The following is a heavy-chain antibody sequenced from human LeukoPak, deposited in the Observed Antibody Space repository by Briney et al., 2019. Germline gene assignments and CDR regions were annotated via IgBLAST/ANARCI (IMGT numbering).Heavy chain of an antibody. J-gene: IGHJ5*02. CDR2: IKQDGSEK. CDR1: GFTFSSYW. CDR3: ARDGDTGYCYGSGSYYIPNNWFDP. Sequence: GGSLRLSCAASGFTFSSYWMSWVRQAPGKGLEWVANIKQDGSEKYYVDSVKGRFTISRDNAKNSLYLQMSSLRAEDTAVYYCARDGDTGYCYGSGSYYIPNNWFDPWGQGTLVTVSS. D-gene: IGHD3-10*01. V-gene: IGHV3-7*03.